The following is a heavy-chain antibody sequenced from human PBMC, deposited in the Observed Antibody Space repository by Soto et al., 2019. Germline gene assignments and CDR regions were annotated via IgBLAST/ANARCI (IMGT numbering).Heavy chain of an antibody. CDR3: ATGQYCSGGSCYFNPSEY. V-gene: IGHV3-30*03. J-gene: IGHJ4*02. D-gene: IGHD2-15*01. Sequence: GGSLRLSCGASGFTFSSYGMHWVRQAPGKGLEWVAGISYDGSYKSYVDSVKGRCTISRDNSKNTLYVQMNSLRAEDTAVYYCATGQYCSGGSCYFNPSEYWGQGT. CDR2: ISYDGSYK. CDR1: GFTFSSYG.